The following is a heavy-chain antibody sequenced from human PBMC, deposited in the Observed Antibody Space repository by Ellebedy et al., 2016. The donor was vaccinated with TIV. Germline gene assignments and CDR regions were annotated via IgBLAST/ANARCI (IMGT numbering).Heavy chain of an antibody. J-gene: IGHJ3*01. D-gene: IGHD4-17*01. Sequence: GGSLRLSCAAPGFTFSSYWMSWVRQAPGKGLEWVANINQDGSEKYYVDPVKGRFTISRDNARNSLYLQINSLGADDTAVYYCATDGSYGDYRSPAHAFEFWGQGTMVTVSS. CDR2: INQDGSEK. V-gene: IGHV3-7*01. CDR1: GFTFSSYW. CDR3: ATDGSYGDYRSPAHAFEF.